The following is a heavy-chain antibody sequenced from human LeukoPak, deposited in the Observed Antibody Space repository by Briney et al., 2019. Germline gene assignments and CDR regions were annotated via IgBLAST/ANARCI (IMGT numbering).Heavy chain of an antibody. V-gene: IGHV4-34*01. CDR1: GGSFSGYY. Sequence: SGTLSLTCAVYGGSFSGYYWSWIRQPPGKGLEWIGEINHSGSTNYNPSLKSRVTISVDTSKNQFSLKLSSVTAADTAVYYCARGGGRCSSTSCYRPNNWFDPWGQGTLVTVSS. CDR3: ARGGGRCSSTSCYRPNNWFDP. J-gene: IGHJ5*02. D-gene: IGHD2-2*01. CDR2: INHSGST.